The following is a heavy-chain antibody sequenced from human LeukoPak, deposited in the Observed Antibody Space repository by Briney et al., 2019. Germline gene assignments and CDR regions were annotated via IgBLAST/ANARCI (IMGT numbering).Heavy chain of an antibody. D-gene: IGHD5-12*01. Sequence: ASVKVSCKASGYTFTGYYMHWVRQAPGQGLEWMGWINPNSGGTNYAQKFQGRVTMTRDTSISTAYMELSRLRSDDTAVYYCARDEPYSGYGIDYWGQGTLVTVSS. J-gene: IGHJ4*02. CDR3: ARDEPYSGYGIDY. V-gene: IGHV1-2*02. CDR1: GYTFTGYY. CDR2: INPNSGGT.